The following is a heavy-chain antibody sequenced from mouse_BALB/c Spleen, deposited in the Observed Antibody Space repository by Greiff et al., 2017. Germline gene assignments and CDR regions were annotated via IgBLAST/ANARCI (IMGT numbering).Heavy chain of an antibody. CDR1: GFTFTDYY. Sequence: EVKLVESGGGLVQPGGSLRLSCATSGFTFTDYYMSWVRQPPGKALEWLGFIRNKANGYTTEYSASVKGRFTISRDNSQSILYLQMNTLRAEDSATDYCARDGYYAMDYWGQGTSVTVSA. J-gene: IGHJ4*01. V-gene: IGHV7-3*02. CDR3: ARDGYYAMDY. CDR2: IRNKANGYTT.